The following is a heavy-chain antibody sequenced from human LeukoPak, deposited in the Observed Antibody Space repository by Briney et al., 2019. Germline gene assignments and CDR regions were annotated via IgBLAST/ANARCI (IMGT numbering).Heavy chain of an antibody. Sequence: GGSLRLSCAAPGSTFSDEYMSWIRQAPGKGLEWVSYISNSGSYTNYADSVKGRFTISRDNAKNSLYLQMNSLRAEDTAVYYCARSRGAGPGAYFDYWGQGTLITVSS. D-gene: IGHD6-19*01. J-gene: IGHJ4*02. CDR3: ARSRGAGPGAYFDY. CDR2: ISNSGSYT. V-gene: IGHV3-11*03. CDR1: GSTFSDEY.